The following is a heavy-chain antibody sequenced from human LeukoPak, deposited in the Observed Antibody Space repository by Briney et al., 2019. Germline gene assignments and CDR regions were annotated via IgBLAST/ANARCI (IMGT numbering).Heavy chain of an antibody. CDR2: IIGHSGNT. D-gene: IGHD5-18*01. J-gene: IGHJ4*02. CDR3: VRGSADTPMAPIFY. CDR1: GYTFASYG. Sequence: ASVKVSCKASGYTFASYGITWVRQAPGQGLEWMGWIIGHSGNTNYVQNLQGRVTMTTDTSTSTAYMELRSLRSDDTAVYYCVRGSADTPMAPIFYWGQGTLVTVSS. V-gene: IGHV1-18*01.